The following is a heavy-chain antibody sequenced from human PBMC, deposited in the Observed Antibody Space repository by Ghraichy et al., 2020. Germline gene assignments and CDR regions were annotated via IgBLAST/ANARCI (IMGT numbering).Heavy chain of an antibody. CDR3: ARDGGSGWYYFDY. Sequence: GGSLRLSCAASGFTVSSNYMSWVRQAPGKGLEWVSVIYSGGSTYYADSVKGRFTISRDNSKNTLYLQMNSLRAEDTAVYYCARDGGSGWYYFDYWGQGTLVTVSS. V-gene: IGHV3-53*01. D-gene: IGHD6-19*01. CDR1: GFTVSSNY. CDR2: IYSGGST. J-gene: IGHJ4*02.